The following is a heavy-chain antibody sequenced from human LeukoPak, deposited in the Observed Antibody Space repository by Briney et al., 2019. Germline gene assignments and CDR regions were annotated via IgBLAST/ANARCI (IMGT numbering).Heavy chain of an antibody. Sequence: GGSLILSCAASGFTFSTYWMTWVRQAPGKGLEWVANIRQDGSEKYYVDSVEGRFTISRDNAKKSLFLQMNSLRAEDTAVYYCARDMRGDGFDIWGQGTMVTVCS. D-gene: IGHD2-2*01. CDR1: GFTFSTYW. V-gene: IGHV3-7*04. CDR3: ARDMRGDGFDI. J-gene: IGHJ3*02. CDR2: IRQDGSEK.